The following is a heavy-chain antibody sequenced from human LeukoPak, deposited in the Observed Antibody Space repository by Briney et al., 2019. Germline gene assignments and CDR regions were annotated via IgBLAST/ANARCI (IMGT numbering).Heavy chain of an antibody. V-gene: IGHV3-48*01. D-gene: IGHD5-18*01. CDR2: FGISGTI. Sequence: PGGSLRLSCAASGFTVSTYDMHWVRQAPGEGPEWIAYFGISGTIYYAASVRGRFTTSRDSAKNSLHLEMNSLRVDDTAIYYCAGYGFYPYWGQGTPVTVSS. CDR1: GFTVSTYD. J-gene: IGHJ4*02. CDR3: AGYGFYPY.